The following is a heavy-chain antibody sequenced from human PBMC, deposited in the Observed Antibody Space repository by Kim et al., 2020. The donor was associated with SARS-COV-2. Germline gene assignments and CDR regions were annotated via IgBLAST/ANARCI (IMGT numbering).Heavy chain of an antibody. CDR1: GGSISSYY. V-gene: IGHV4-4*07. D-gene: IGHD2-8*01. J-gene: IGHJ4*02. CDR2: IYNRGSP. CDR3: ARKTENGQEFDS. Sequence: SETLSLTCSVSGGSISSYYWNWIRQPAGKGLEWIGRIYNRGSPIYNPSLKSRVTMSVDTSKNQFSLNLSSVTAADTAVYFCARKTENGQEFDSWGQGTLVSVSS.